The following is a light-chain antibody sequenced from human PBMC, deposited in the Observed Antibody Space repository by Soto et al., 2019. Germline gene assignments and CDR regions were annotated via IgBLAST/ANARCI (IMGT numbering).Light chain of an antibody. J-gene: IGLJ1*01. Sequence: SYELTQPPSVSVSPGQTVSITCSGDKLGDKYACWYQQKPGQSPVLVIYQDSKRPSGIPERFSGSNSGNTATLTISGTQAMDEADYYCQAWDSSTCVFGTGTKLTVL. V-gene: IGLV3-1*01. CDR2: QDS. CDR1: KLGDKY. CDR3: QAWDSSTCV.